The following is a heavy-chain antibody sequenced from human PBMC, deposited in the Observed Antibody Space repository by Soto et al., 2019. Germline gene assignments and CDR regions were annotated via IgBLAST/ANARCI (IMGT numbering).Heavy chain of an antibody. CDR1: GGTFSRYA. D-gene: IGHD6-6*01. J-gene: IGHJ5*02. CDR3: AREWSIAARPGWFDP. CDR2: IIPIFGTA. Sequence: ASVKVSCNASGGTFSRYAISWVRQAPGQGLEWMGGIIPIFGTANYAQKFQGRVTITAGESTSTAYMELSSLRSEDTAVYYCAREWSIAARPGWFDPWGQGTLVTVSS. V-gene: IGHV1-69*13.